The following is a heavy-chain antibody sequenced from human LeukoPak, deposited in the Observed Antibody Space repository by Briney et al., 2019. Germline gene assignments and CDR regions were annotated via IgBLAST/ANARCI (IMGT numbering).Heavy chain of an antibody. CDR1: GGTFSSYA. CDR3: AREVRGEAHLDY. J-gene: IGHJ4*02. V-gene: IGHV1-69*05. CDR2: IIPIFGTA. D-gene: IGHD4-23*01. Sequence: GASVKVSCKASGGTFSSYAISWVRQAPGQGLEWMGGIIPIFGTANYAQKFQGRVTMTTDTSTSTAYMELRSLRSDDTAVYYCAREVRGEAHLDYWGQGTLVTVSS.